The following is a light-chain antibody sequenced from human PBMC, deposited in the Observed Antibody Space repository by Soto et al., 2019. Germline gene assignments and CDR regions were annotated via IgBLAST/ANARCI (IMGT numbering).Light chain of an antibody. CDR3: QQYYNWPPLT. CDR2: GAS. Sequence: ETLMTQSPATLSVSPGERATLSCRASQSVSSDLAWYQQKPGQAPRLLIYGASTRATGIPARFSGSGSGTEFPLPISSLQSEDFAVYYCQQYYNWPPLTFGGGTKVEIK. J-gene: IGKJ4*01. V-gene: IGKV3-15*01. CDR1: QSVSSD.